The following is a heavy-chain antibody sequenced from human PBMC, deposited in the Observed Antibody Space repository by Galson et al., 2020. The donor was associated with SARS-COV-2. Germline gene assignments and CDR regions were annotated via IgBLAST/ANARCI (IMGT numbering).Heavy chain of an antibody. CDR2: VYWDDDK. CDR1: GFSLSNTGVG. CDR3: AHKPPGGPVADAFDV. D-gene: IGHD3-10*01. Sequence: KMSGPTLEKPTQTLTLTCNFSGFSLSNTGVGVGWIRQPPGQALEWLALVYWDDDKRYRPSLKSRLTITKDTSKNQVVLTMANMDPVDTGTYYCAHKPPGGPVADAFDVWGRGTMVTVSS. J-gene: IGHJ3*01. V-gene: IGHV2-5*02.